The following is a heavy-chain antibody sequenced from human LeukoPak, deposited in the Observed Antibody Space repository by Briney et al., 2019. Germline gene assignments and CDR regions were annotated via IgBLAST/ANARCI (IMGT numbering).Heavy chain of an antibody. CDR1: GFTFSSYS. J-gene: IGHJ4*02. Sequence: PGGSLRLSCAASGFTFSSYSMNWVRQAPGKGLEWVSYISGSSSTIYYADSVKGRFTISRDNAKNSLYLQMNRLRDEDTAVYYCARGVGYGGDSDFDYWGQGTLVTVSP. D-gene: IGHD4-23*01. CDR3: ARGVGYGGDSDFDY. V-gene: IGHV3-48*02. CDR2: ISGSSSTI.